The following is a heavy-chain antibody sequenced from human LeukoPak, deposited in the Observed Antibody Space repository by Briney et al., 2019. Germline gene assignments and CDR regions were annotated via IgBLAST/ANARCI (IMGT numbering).Heavy chain of an antibody. D-gene: IGHD1-26*01. V-gene: IGHV4-30-4*08. J-gene: IGHJ5*02. CDR3: ARISGSYYTGNWFDP. CDR2: IYYSGST. Sequence: SQTLSLTCTVSGGSISSGDYYWSWIRQPPGKGLEWIGYIYYSGSTYYNPSLKSRVTISVDTSKNQFSLKLSSVTAADTAVYYCARISGSYYTGNWFDPWGQGTLVTVSS. CDR1: GGSISSGDYY.